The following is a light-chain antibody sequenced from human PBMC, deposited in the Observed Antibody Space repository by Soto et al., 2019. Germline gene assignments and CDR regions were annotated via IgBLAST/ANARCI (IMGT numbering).Light chain of an antibody. CDR2: KAS. CDR3: QQYDTSPWT. V-gene: IGKV1-5*03. CDR1: QSISSW. J-gene: IGKJ1*01. Sequence: DIQMTQSPSTLSASVGDRVTITCRASQSISSWLAWYQQKTGKAPKLLIYKASSLESGVPSRFSGSGSGPEFTLTISSLQPDDFAAYYCQQYDTSPWTFGQGTKVEIK.